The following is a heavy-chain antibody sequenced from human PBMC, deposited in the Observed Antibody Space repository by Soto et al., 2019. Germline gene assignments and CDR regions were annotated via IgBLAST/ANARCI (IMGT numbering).Heavy chain of an antibody. V-gene: IGHV3-30*18. J-gene: IGHJ6*02. CDR2: ISYDGSNK. CDR1: GFTFSSYG. D-gene: IGHD3-10*01. CDR3: AKDQLRGVRGVITYYYGMDV. Sequence: QVQLVESGGGVVQPGRSLRLSCAASGFTFSSYGMHWVRQAPGKGLEWVAVISYDGSNKYYADFVKGRFTISRDNSKNRLYLQMNSLRAEDTAVYYCAKDQLRGVRGVITYYYGMDVWGQGTTVTVSS.